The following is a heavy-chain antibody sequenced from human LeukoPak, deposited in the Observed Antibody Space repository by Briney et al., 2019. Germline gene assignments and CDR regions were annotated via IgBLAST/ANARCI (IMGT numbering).Heavy chain of an antibody. V-gene: IGHV4-30-2*01. D-gene: IGHD3-16*01. CDR2: INHSGST. CDR3: ARLLAYWGDY. Sequence: SQTLSLTCTVSGGSISSGGYYWSWIRQPPGKGLEWIGEINHSGSTNYNPSLKSRVTISVDTSKNQFSLKLSSVTAADTAVYYCARLLAYWGDYWGQGTLVTVSS. CDR1: GGSISSGGYY. J-gene: IGHJ4*02.